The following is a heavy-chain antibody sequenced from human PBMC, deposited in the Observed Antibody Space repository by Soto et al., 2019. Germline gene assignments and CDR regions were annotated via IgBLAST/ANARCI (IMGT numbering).Heavy chain of an antibody. Sequence: GGSLRLSCAASGFTFSSYGMHWVRQAPGKGLEWVAVIWYDGSNKYYADSVKGRFTISRDNSKNTLYLQMNSLRAEDTAVYYCARDRGRVAVANESPSYYYGMDVWGQGTTVTVSS. CDR1: GFTFSSYG. CDR3: ARDRGRVAVANESPSYYYGMDV. V-gene: IGHV3-33*01. CDR2: IWYDGSNK. J-gene: IGHJ6*02. D-gene: IGHD6-19*01.